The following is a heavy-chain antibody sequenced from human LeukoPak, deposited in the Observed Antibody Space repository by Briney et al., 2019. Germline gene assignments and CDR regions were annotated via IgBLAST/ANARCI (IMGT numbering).Heavy chain of an antibody. CDR2: IYYSGST. V-gene: IGHV4-59*01. CDR1: GVSISIYY. Sequence: TSETLSLTRTVSGVSISIYYWSWIRQPPGKGLEWIGYIYYSGSTNYNPSLKSRVTISVDTSKNQFSLKLSSVTAADTAVYYCARDVGMDVWGQGTTVTVSS. J-gene: IGHJ6*02. CDR3: ARDVGMDV.